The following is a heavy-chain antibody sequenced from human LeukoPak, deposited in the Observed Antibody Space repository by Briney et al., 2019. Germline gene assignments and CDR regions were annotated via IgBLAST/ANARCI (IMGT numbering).Heavy chain of an antibody. D-gene: IGHD6-19*01. CDR1: GGSISSSSYY. V-gene: IGHV4-39*01. J-gene: IGHJ4*02. CDR3: ASLSSGWEGDY. Sequence: ASETLSLTCTVSGGSISSSSYYWGWIRQPPGKGLEWIGSIYYSGSTYYNPSLKSRVTISVDTSKNQFSLKLSSVTAADTAVYYCASLSSGWEGDYWGQGTLVTVSS. CDR2: IYYSGST.